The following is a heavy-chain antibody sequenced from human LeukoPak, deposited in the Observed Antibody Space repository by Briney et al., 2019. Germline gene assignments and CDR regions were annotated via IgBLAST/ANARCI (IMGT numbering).Heavy chain of an antibody. CDR3: ARFYGDYAQAFDI. Sequence: GGSLRLSCAASGFTVSSNYVSWVRQAPGKGLEWVSVIYSGGSTYYADSVKGRFTISRDNSKNTLYLQMNSLRAEDTAVYYCARFYGDYAQAFDIWGQGTMVTVSS. D-gene: IGHD4-17*01. CDR2: IYSGGST. V-gene: IGHV3-53*01. J-gene: IGHJ3*02. CDR1: GFTVSSNY.